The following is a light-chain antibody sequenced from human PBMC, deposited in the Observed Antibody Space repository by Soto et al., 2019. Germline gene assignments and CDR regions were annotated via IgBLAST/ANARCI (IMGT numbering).Light chain of an antibody. CDR2: KAS. V-gene: IGKV1-5*03. CDR1: QSFSTY. J-gene: IGKJ1*01. CDR3: QQYNSYPWT. Sequence: DFQMTQSPSSLSASVGDRVTITCRASQSFSTYLAWYQQKPGKVPKLLIYKASTLKSGVPSRFSGSGSGTEFTLTISSLQPDDFATYYCQQYNSYPWTFGQGTKVDI.